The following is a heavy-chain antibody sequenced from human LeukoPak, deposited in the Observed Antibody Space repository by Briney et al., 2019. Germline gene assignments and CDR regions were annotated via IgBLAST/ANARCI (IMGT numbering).Heavy chain of an antibody. Sequence: GGSLRLSCAASGFTVSSNYMSWVRQAPGKGLEWVSVIYSGGSTYYADSVKGRFTISRDNSKNTLYLQMNSLRAEDTAVYYCARQKAYGSGSRGAFDIWGQGTMVTVSS. CDR3: ARQKAYGSGSRGAFDI. D-gene: IGHD3-10*01. CDR2: IYSGGST. CDR1: GFTVSSNY. J-gene: IGHJ3*02. V-gene: IGHV3-53*01.